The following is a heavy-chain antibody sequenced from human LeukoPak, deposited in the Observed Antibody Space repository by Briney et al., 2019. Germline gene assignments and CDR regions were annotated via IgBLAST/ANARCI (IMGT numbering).Heavy chain of an antibody. Sequence: PSGTLSLTCAVSGASISSTNWWSWVCQPPGKGLEWIGEIYHSGSTNYNPSLKSRVTISVDKSKNQFSLRLSSVTAADTAVYYCARAQSVVTADAFDIWGQGTMVTVSS. V-gene: IGHV4-4*02. CDR2: IYHSGST. CDR1: GASISSTNW. D-gene: IGHD2-21*02. CDR3: ARAQSVVTADAFDI. J-gene: IGHJ3*02.